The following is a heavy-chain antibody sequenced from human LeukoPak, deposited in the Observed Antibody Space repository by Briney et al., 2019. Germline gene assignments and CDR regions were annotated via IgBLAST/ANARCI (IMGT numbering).Heavy chain of an antibody. V-gene: IGHV3-20*04. J-gene: IGHJ5*02. CDR1: GFTFDDYG. D-gene: IGHD2-2*01. CDR3: ASLVVVPAAAGGDWFDP. Sequence: GGSLRLSCAASGFTFDDYGMSWVRQAPGKGLEWVSGINWNGGSTGYADSVKGLFTISRDNAKNSLYLQMNSLRAEDTAVYYCASLVVVPAAAGGDWFDPWGQGTLVTVSS. CDR2: INWNGGST.